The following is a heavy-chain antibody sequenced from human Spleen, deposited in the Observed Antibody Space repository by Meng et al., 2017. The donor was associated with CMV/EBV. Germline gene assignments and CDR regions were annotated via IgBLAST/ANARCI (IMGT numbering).Heavy chain of an antibody. J-gene: IGHJ4*02. Sequence: GGSLRLSCAASGFNFDEYAMHWVRQTAEKGLEWVSSISWNSGSIGYGDSVEGRFTISRDNAKNSLYLQMNSLRGEDTALYYCAKGLTTPVIDSWGQGTLVTVSS. CDR3: AKGLTTPVIDS. CDR2: ISWNSGSI. V-gene: IGHV3-9*01. CDR1: GFNFDEYA. D-gene: IGHD4-11*01.